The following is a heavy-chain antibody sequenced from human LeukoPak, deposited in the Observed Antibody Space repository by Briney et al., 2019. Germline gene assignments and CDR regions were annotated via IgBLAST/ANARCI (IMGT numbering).Heavy chain of an antibody. V-gene: IGHV3-74*01. CDR1: GFTFSSYR. J-gene: IGHJ4*02. CDR3: ARGRPHGNDY. D-gene: IGHD4-23*01. Sequence: PGGSPRLSCAASGFTFSSYRMNWVRPAPGKGLVWVSRIASDGSSTTYADSVKGRFSISRDNAKNTLYLQMNSLRVEDTAVYYCARGRPHGNDYWGQGTLVTVSS. CDR2: IASDGSST.